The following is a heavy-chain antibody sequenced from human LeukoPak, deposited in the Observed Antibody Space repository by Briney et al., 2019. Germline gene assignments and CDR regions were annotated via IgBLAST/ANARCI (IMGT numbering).Heavy chain of an antibody. J-gene: IGHJ4*02. CDR1: GGSISSGGYY. V-gene: IGHV4-31*03. Sequence: SETLSLTCTVSGGSISSGGYYWSWLRQHPGKGLEWIGYIYYSGSTYYNPSLKSRVTISVDTSKNQLSLKLSSVTAADTAVYYCARGEWFGELLPYFDYWGQGTLVTVSS. CDR2: IYYSGST. CDR3: ARGEWFGELLPYFDY. D-gene: IGHD3-10*01.